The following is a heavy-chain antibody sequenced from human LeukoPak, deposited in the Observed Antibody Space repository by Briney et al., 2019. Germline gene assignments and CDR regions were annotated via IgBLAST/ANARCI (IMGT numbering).Heavy chain of an antibody. J-gene: IGHJ6*02. D-gene: IGHD6-13*01. CDR1: GFTFSSYS. Sequence: PGGSLRLSCAASGFTFSSYSMNWVRQAPGKGLEWVSSISSSSSYIYYADSVKGRFTISRDNAKNSLYLQMNSLRAEATAVYYCARDGSSSSWYPVDYYYGMDVWGQGTTVTVSS. CDR3: ARDGSSSSWYPVDYYYGMDV. V-gene: IGHV3-21*01. CDR2: ISSSSSYI.